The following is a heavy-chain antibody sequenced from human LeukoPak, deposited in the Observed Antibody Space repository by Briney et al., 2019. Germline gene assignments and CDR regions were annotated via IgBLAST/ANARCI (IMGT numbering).Heavy chain of an antibody. V-gene: IGHV3-7*01. D-gene: IGHD5-18*01. Sequence: PGGSLRLSCVASGFTFSSYWMNWVRQAPGKGLEWVANINHDGSDKYYVDSVKGRFTISRDNAKKSLYLQMNSLRAEDTAVYYCARDLLSYGANQDDYWGQGTLVTVSS. CDR3: ARDLLSYGANQDDY. CDR1: GFTFSSYW. CDR2: INHDGSDK. J-gene: IGHJ4*02.